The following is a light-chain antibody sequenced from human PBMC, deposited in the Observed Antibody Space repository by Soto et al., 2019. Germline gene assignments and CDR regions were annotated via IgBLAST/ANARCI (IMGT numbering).Light chain of an antibody. CDR2: GAS. V-gene: IGKV3-20*01. CDR1: QSISTY. Sequence: EIVLTQSPGTLSLSPGERATLSCRASQSISTYLAWYQQIPGQAPRLLIYGASRRATGIPDKFSGSGSGTDFTLTITRLEPEDLAVYYCQQYGTSPRTFGQGTKLEIK. J-gene: IGKJ2*01. CDR3: QQYGTSPRT.